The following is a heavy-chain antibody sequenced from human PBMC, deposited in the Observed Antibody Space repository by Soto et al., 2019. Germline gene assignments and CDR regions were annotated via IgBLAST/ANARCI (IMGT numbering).Heavy chain of an antibody. CDR1: GFTYSGYW. J-gene: IGHJ6*02. V-gene: IGHV3-74*01. CDR3: VRDKYYDFWSGYYTAYQYYGMDV. D-gene: IGHD3-3*01. Sequence: PGGSLRLSCAASGFTYSGYWVHWVRQAPGKGLVWVARINGDGTITTYVDSVKGRFTISRDNARNTLSLQMDSLRAEDTAVYYCVRDKYYDFWSGYYTAYQYYGMDVWGQGTTVTVSS. CDR2: INGDGTIT.